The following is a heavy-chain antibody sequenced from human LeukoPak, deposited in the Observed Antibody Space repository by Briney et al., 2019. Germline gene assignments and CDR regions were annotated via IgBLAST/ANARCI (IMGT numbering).Heavy chain of an antibody. CDR3: ARDKKFITMVRGVIRDDAFDI. D-gene: IGHD3-10*01. V-gene: IGHV4-34*01. CDR2: INHGGST. J-gene: IGHJ3*02. Sequence: SETLSLTCAVYGGSFSGYYWSWIRQPPGKGLEWIGEINHGGSTNYNPSLKSRVTISVDTSKNQFSLKLSSVTAADTAVYYCARDKKFITMVRGVIRDDAFDIWGQGTMVTVSS. CDR1: GGSFSGYY.